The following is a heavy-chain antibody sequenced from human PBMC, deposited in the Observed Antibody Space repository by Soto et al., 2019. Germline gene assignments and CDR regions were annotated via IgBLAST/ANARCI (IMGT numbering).Heavy chain of an antibody. V-gene: IGHV3-64D*06. CDR2: ISSNGGST. Sequence: PGGYLRLCCSASGFTFSSYAMHWFRQAPGKGLEYVSAISSNGGSTYYADSVKGRFTISRDNSKNTLYLQMSSLRAEDTAVYYCVKVGVGCSGGSCYSGLYGMDVWGQGT. J-gene: IGHJ6*02. D-gene: IGHD2-15*01. CDR3: VKVGVGCSGGSCYSGLYGMDV. CDR1: GFTFSSYA.